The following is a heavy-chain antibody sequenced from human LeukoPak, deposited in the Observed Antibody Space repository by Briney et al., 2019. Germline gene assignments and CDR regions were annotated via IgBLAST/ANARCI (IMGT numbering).Heavy chain of an antibody. CDR3: ARAITMIVVAKEDAFDI. CDR1: GYTFTSYY. Sequence: GASVKVSCKASGYTFTSYYMHWVRQAPGQGLEWMGIINPSGGSTSYAQKFQGRVTMTRDTSTSTVYMELSSLRSEDTAVYYCARAITMIVVAKEDAFDIWGQGTMVTVSS. V-gene: IGHV1-46*01. D-gene: IGHD3-22*01. CDR2: INPSGGST. J-gene: IGHJ3*02.